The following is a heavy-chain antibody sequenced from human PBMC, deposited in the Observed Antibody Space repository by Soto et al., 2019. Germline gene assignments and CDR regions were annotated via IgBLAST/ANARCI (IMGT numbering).Heavy chain of an antibody. CDR1: GYTFTSHG. Sequence: QVQLVQSGAVMKKPGASVKVSCKASGYTFTSHGLSWVRQAPGQGLEWMGWISASNGDTNYAQKYKGRVTVTTDTSTSTGYMELRSLRSEDTAVYYCARMVRGSNIDYYHYMDVWGEGTTVTVSS. CDR3: ARMVRGSNIDYYHYMDV. V-gene: IGHV1-18*01. CDR2: ISASNGDT. D-gene: IGHD3-10*01. J-gene: IGHJ6*03.